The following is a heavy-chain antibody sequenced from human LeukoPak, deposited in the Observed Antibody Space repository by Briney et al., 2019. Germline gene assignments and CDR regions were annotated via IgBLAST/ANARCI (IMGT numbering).Heavy chain of an antibody. CDR3: AKDQGELGAVDL. CDR2: ISGSGGST. Sequence: GGSLRLSCAASGFTFSSYSMNWVRQAPGKGLEWVSAISGSGGSTYYADSVKGRFTISRDNSKNTLYLQMNSLRAEDTAVYYCAKDQGELGAVDLWGRGTLVTVSS. V-gene: IGHV3-23*01. D-gene: IGHD1-26*01. J-gene: IGHJ2*01. CDR1: GFTFSSYS.